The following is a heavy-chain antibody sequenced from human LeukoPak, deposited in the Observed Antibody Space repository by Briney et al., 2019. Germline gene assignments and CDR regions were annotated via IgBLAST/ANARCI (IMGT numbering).Heavy chain of an antibody. J-gene: IGHJ4*02. Sequence: ASVKVSCKASGYTFTSYGISWVRQAPGQGLEWMGWINPNSGGTNYAQKFQGRVTMTRDTSISTAYMELSRLRSDDTAMYYCAREDSTYDYWGQGTLVTVSS. D-gene: IGHD6-13*01. CDR1: GYTFTSYG. CDR3: AREDSTYDY. V-gene: IGHV1-2*02. CDR2: INPNSGGT.